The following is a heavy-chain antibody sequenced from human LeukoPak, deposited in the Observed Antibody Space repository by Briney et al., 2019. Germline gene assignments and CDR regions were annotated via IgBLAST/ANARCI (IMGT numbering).Heavy chain of an antibody. CDR1: GGSISSYY. J-gene: IGHJ4*02. Sequence: PSETLSLTCTVSGGSISSYYWSWIRQPPGKGLEWIGYIYYSGSTNYNPSLKSRVTISVDPSKNQFSLELSSVTAADTAVYYCARVGAAAGSLDYWGQGTLVTVSS. CDR3: ARVGAAAGSLDY. CDR2: IYYSGST. D-gene: IGHD6-13*01. V-gene: IGHV4-59*13.